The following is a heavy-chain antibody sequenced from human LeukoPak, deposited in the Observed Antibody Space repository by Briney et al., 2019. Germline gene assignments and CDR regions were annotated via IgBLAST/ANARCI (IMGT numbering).Heavy chain of an antibody. J-gene: IGHJ5*02. Sequence: SETLSLTCTVSGGSISSYYWSWIRQPAGKGLEWIGRIYTSGSTNYNPSLKSRVTMSVDTSKNQFSLKLSSVTAADTAVYYCXRLVSSGWXKSWFDPWGQGTLVTVSS. CDR1: GGSISSYY. CDR3: XRLVSSGWXKSWFDP. CDR2: IYTSGST. D-gene: IGHD6-19*01. V-gene: IGHV4-4*07.